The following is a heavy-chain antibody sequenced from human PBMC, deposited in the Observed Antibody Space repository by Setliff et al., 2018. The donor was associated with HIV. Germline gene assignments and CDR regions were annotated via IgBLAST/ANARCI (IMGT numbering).Heavy chain of an antibody. J-gene: IGHJ3*02. CDR1: GYVFTDYD. CDR2: ISGNNANT. V-gene: IGHV1-18*01. D-gene: IGHD1-26*01. CDR3: ASRPATPIYSGSSTPSAFDI. Sequence: ASVKVSCKASGYVFTDYDIFWVRQAPGRGLEWIGWISGNNANTNYAQKLQGIVTMTTDTSTSTAYMALRSLRSDDTAVYYCASRPATPIYSGSSTPSAFDIWGQGTVVTVSS.